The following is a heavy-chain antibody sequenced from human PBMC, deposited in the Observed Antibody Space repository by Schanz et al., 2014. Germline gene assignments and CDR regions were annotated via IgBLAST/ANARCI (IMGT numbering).Heavy chain of an antibody. Sequence: QVQLQQWGAGLLKPSETLSLTCGVFGGSFSGYYWSWIRQPPGKGLEWIGEIYHTGSTNYNPSLKSRVTISVDTSKSQFSVKLSSVTAADTAVYYCARDRGHGDLPGDIWGQGTMVTVSS. V-gene: IGHV4-34*01. J-gene: IGHJ3*02. CDR1: GGSFSGYY. CDR3: ARDRGHGDLPGDI. D-gene: IGHD4-17*01. CDR2: IYHTGST.